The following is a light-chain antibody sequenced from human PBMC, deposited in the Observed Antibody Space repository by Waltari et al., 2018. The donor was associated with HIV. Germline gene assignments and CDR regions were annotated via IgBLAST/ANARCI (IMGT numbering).Light chain of an antibody. J-gene: IGLJ2*01. CDR3: AAWDDSRNAHVV. CDR2: RSN. V-gene: IGLV1-44*01. Sequence: QSVLTQPPSASGTPGQRVTISCSGSNSNIGRNSVNWYQQLPGTAPKLLIFRSNVRPLGVPDRFPGAKSGTAASLAISGLQSEDEADYYCAAWDDSRNAHVVFGGGTKLTVL. CDR1: NSNIGRNS.